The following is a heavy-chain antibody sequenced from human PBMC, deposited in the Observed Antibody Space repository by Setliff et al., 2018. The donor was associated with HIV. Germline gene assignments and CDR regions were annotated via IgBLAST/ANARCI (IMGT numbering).Heavy chain of an antibody. CDR3: ARMVVVVTNWFDP. CDR1: GYSIGSSYN. CDR2: IYHTGRA. D-gene: IGHD2-15*01. Sequence: SETLSLTCTVSGYSIGSSYNWGWIRQSPGKGLEWIANIYHTGRAFYNPSLKSRVTISVDTSKNQFSLKLSSVTAADTAVYYCARMVVVVTNWFDPWGQGTLVTVSS. V-gene: IGHV4-38-2*02. J-gene: IGHJ5*02.